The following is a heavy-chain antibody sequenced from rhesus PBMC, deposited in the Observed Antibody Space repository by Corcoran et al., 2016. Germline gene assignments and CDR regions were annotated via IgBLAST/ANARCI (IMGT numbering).Heavy chain of an antibody. CDR1: GGSISGGYG. CDR2: IFDSIGST. V-gene: IGHV4S7*01. CDR3: ARLSSDYFDY. Sequence: QVQLQESGPGLVKPSETLSLTCAVSGGSISGGYGWSWIRQPPGKGLEWIGHIFDSIGSTYSNPYLKSRVTISRNTSKNQFSLKLSSVTAADTAVYYCARLSSDYFDYWGQGVLVTVSS. J-gene: IGHJ4*01.